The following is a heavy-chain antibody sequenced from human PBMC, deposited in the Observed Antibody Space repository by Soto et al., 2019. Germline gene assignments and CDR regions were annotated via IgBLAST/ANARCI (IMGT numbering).Heavy chain of an antibody. J-gene: IGHJ1*01. CDR3: ARYCSSTSCYAEYFQH. CDR1: GFTFSSYS. CDR2: ISSSSSTI. V-gene: IGHV3-48*02. Sequence: VGSLRFSCAASGFTFSSYSMNWVRQAPGKGLEWVSYISSSSSTIYYADSVKGRFTISRDNAKNSLYLQMNSLRDEDTAVYYCARYCSSTSCYAEYFQHWGQGTLVTVSS. D-gene: IGHD2-2*01.